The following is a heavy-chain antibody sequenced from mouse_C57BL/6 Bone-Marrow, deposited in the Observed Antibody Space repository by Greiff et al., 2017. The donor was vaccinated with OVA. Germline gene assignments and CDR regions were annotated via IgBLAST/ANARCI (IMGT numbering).Heavy chain of an antibody. V-gene: IGHV1-64*01. D-gene: IGHD1-1*01. CDR3: ARVGRYASY. CDR2: IHPNSGST. Sequence: VQLQQPGAELVKPGASVKLSCKASGYTFTSYWMHWVKQRPGQGLEWIGMIHPNSGSTNYNEKFKSKATLTVDNSSSTAYMQLSSLASEDSAGYCCARVGRYASYWGQGTLVTVSA. J-gene: IGHJ3*01. CDR1: GYTFTSYW.